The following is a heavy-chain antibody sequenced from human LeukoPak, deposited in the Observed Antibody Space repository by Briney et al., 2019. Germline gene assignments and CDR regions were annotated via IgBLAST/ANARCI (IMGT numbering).Heavy chain of an antibody. Sequence: PSEPLSLPCTVSGGSISSYYWSWIRPPPGKGLEWIGYIYYSGSTNYNPSLKSRVTISVDTSKNQFSLKLSSVTAADTAVYYCARRIIAAAAPYMDVWGKGTTVTVSS. V-gene: IGHV4-59*08. J-gene: IGHJ6*03. CDR3: ARRIIAAAAPYMDV. CDR2: IYYSGST. CDR1: GGSISSYY. D-gene: IGHD6-13*01.